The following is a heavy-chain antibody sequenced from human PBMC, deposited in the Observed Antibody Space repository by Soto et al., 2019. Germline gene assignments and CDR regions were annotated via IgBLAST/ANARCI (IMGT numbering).Heavy chain of an antibody. V-gene: IGHV1-18*01. Sequence: QVQLVQSGAEVKKPGASMKVSCKTSGYTFTSYHISWVRQAPGQGLEWMGWISAYNTNTNYAQKFQGRVTMTTDTLTSTAYLELRSPRSDDTAVYYCARDTPPTDYGGQGTLVTVSS. CDR3: ARDTPPTDY. CDR1: GYTFTSYH. J-gene: IGHJ4*02. CDR2: ISAYNTNT.